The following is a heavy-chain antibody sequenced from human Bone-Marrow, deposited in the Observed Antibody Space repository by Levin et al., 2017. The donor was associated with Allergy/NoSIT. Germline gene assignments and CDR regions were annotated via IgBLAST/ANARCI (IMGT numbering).Heavy chain of an antibody. CDR2: IYHTGSS. Sequence: SSETLSLTCTVSGVSISSSTYYWTWIRQPAGTGLEWIGRIYHTGSSNFNPSLTSRVTISTDTSKNQVSLRLTSVTAADTAVYYCASSGRNRLNRFDTWGQGTLVTVSS. J-gene: IGHJ5*02. V-gene: IGHV4-61*02. D-gene: IGHD3-10*01. CDR3: ASSGRNRLNRFDT. CDR1: GVSISSSTYY.